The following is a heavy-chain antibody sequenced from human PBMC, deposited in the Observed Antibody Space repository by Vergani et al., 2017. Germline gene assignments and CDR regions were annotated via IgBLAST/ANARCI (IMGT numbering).Heavy chain of an antibody. Sequence: EVQLVESGGGLVQPGGSLRLSCAASGFTFSSYAMSWVRQAPGKGLEWVSAISGSGGSTYYADSVKGRFTISRDNSKNTLYLQMNSLRAEDTAVYYCAKDGVRYYYDSSGYYPIWGQVTLVTVSS. CDR2: ISGSGGST. J-gene: IGHJ4*02. V-gene: IGHV3-23*04. CDR3: AKDGVRYYYDSSGYYPI. D-gene: IGHD3-22*01. CDR1: GFTFSSYA.